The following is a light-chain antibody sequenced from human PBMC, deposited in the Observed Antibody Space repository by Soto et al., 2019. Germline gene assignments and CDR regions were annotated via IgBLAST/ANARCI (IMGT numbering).Light chain of an antibody. Sequence: QAVVTQPPSASGTPGQRVTISCSGSSSNIGTKFVFWYQRLPGSAPKLLIQRNDQRPSGVPDRFSGSKSGTSASLAISGLRSEDEADYYCAAWDASLSAGLFGGGTKLTVL. CDR2: RND. J-gene: IGLJ3*02. CDR3: AAWDASLSAGL. V-gene: IGLV1-47*01. CDR1: SSNIGTKF.